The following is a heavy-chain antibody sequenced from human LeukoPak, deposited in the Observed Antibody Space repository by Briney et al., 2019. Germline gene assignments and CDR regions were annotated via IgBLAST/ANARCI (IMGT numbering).Heavy chain of an antibody. D-gene: IGHD1/OR15-1a*01. J-gene: IGHJ4*02. CDR3: ARVNSENYFDS. V-gene: IGHV4-30-2*01. CDR1: GGSISSGGYS. Sequence: SETLSLTCAVSGGSISSGGYSWSWIRQPPGKGLEWIGYIYHSGSTYYNPSLKSRVTISVDRSKNQFSLKLSSVTAADTAVYYCARVNSENYFDSWGQGTLVTVSS. CDR2: IYHSGST.